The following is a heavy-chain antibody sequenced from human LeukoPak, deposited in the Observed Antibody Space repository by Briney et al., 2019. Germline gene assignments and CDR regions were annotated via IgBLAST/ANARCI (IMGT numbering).Heavy chain of an antibody. CDR1: GGSISSFY. V-gene: IGHV4-59*01. CDR2: IYYSGST. CDR3: ARGGYCSGGSCYSDAFDI. Sequence: SEALSLTCTVSGGSISSFYWSWIRQPPGKGLEWIGYIYYSGSTNYNPFLKSRVTISVDTSKNQFSLKLSSVTAADTAVYYCARGGYCSGGSCYSDAFDIWGQGTMVTVSS. D-gene: IGHD2-15*01. J-gene: IGHJ3*02.